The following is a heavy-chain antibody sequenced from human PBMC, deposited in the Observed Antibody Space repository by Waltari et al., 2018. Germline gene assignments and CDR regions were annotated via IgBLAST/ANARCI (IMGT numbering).Heavy chain of an antibody. D-gene: IGHD2-2*01. CDR2: INHSGRT. J-gene: IGHJ4*02. CDR1: GGSFSGYY. Sequence: QVQLQQWGAGLLKPSETLSLTCAVYGGSFSGYYWSWIRQPPGKGLEWIGEINHSGRTNYTPSLKSRVTISVDTSKNQFSLKLSSVTAADTAVYYCARYCSTTSCNGEHKKSFDYWGQGTLVTVSS. V-gene: IGHV4-34*01. CDR3: ARYCSTTSCNGEHKKSFDY.